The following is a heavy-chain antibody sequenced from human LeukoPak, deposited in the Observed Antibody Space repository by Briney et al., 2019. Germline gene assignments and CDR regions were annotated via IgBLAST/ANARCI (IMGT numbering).Heavy chain of an antibody. CDR2: INWNGGST. J-gene: IGHJ6*03. CDR3: ARGWKYYYDSSGYYYNYYYYYMDV. D-gene: IGHD3-22*01. Sequence: GGSLRLSCAASGFTFDDYGMSWVRQAPGKGLEWVSGINWNGGSTGYADSVKGRFTISRDNAKNSLYLQMNSLRAEDTALYYCARGWKYYYDSSGYYYNYYYYYMDVWGKGTTVTVSS. V-gene: IGHV3-20*04. CDR1: GFTFDDYG.